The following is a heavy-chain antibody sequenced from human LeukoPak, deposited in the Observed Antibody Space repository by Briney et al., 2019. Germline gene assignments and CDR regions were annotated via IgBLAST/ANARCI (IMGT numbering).Heavy chain of an antibody. Sequence: SVKVSCKASGGTFSSYAISWVRQAPGQGLEWMGGIIPIFGTATYAQKFQGRVTITADESTSTAYMELSSLRSEDTAVYYCASRRSTVTTTYFDYWGQGTLVTVSS. CDR1: GGTFSSYA. J-gene: IGHJ4*02. D-gene: IGHD4-11*01. V-gene: IGHV1-69*13. CDR3: ASRRSTVTTTYFDY. CDR2: IIPIFGTA.